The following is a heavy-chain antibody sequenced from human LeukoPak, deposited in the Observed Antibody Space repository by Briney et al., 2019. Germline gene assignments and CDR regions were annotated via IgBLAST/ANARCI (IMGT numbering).Heavy chain of an antibody. J-gene: IGHJ4*02. D-gene: IGHD3-9*01. CDR2: IKSKTDGGTT. V-gene: IGHV3-15*01. CDR3: TTDVAAPYYDILTGYSAKDY. CDR1: GFTFSNAW. Sequence: GGSLRLSCAASGFTFSNAWMSWVRQAPGKGLEWVGRIKSKTDGGTTDYAAPVKGRFTISRDDSKSTLYLQMNSLKTEDTAVYYCTTDVAAPYYDILTGYSAKDYWGQGTLVTVSS.